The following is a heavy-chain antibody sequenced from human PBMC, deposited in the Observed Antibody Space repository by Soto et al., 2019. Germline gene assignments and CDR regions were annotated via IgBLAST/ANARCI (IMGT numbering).Heavy chain of an antibody. CDR1: GFTFSSYG. CDR2: TSYAGSYQ. CDR3: AKDLFQRTTVVTPPFDY. J-gene: IGHJ4*02. V-gene: IGHV3-30*18. D-gene: IGHD4-17*01. Sequence: QVHLVESGGGVVQPGRSLRLSCEASGFTFSSYGLHWVRQAPDKGLEWVAGTSYAGSYQYYADSVKGRFTISRDDSKNXXYLQMNSLRAEDTAVYYCAKDLFQRTTVVTPPFDYWGQGTLVTVSS.